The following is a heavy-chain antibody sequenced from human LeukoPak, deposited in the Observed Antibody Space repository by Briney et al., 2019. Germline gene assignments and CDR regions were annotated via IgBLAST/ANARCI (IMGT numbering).Heavy chain of an antibody. Sequence: GGSLRLSCAPSGFTFSSHGMHWVRKAPGKGLEWVAFIRFDGSNKYYEDSVKGRFTISRDNSKNTLYLQMNSLRAADTAMYYCVKDRIVGGFVEFDYWGQGTLVTVSS. CDR3: VKDRIVGGFVEFDY. CDR2: IRFDGSNK. J-gene: IGHJ4*02. CDR1: GFTFSSHG. D-gene: IGHD2/OR15-2a*01. V-gene: IGHV3-30*02.